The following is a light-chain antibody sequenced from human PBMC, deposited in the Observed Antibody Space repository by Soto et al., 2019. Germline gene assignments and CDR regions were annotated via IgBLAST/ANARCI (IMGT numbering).Light chain of an antibody. J-gene: IGKJ5*01. Sequence: EIVLTQSPATLSLSPGERATLSCRASQSVGNNLAWYQQKPGQPPRLLIYDTSNRATGIPARFSGSGSGTDFTLTISGLEPADLGVYYCQQRHNWPITFGQGTRLEIK. CDR1: QSVGNN. V-gene: IGKV3-11*01. CDR3: QQRHNWPIT. CDR2: DTS.